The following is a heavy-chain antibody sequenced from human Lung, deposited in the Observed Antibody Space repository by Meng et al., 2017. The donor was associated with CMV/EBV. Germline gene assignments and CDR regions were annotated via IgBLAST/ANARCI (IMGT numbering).Heavy chain of an antibody. CDR3: AKIKWLEAPPQPGHVDY. J-gene: IGHJ4*02. V-gene: IGHV1-18*01. CDR1: GYTFTSYG. CDR2: ISAYNGNT. D-gene: IGHD6-19*01. Sequence: ASVKVSCKASGYTFTSYGISWVRQAPGQGLEWMGWISAYNGNTNYAQQLQGRVTMTTDTSTSTAYMELRSLRSDDTAVYYCAKIKWLEAPPQPGHVDYWGQGTLFXVSS.